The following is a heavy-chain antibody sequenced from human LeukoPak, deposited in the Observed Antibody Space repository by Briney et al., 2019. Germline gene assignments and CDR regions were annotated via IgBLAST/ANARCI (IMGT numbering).Heavy chain of an antibody. D-gene: IGHD2-8*01. V-gene: IGHV4-59*08. CDR1: GGSMYAHH. CDR3: ARHMYVDPVAFDI. CDR2: ILYTGST. J-gene: IGHJ3*02. Sequence: PSETLSLTCTVYGGSMYAHHWSWIRQSPGKGLEWIAYILYTGSTNYNPSLESRVIISADMSKNQFPLRLSSVTAADTAMYYCARHMYVDPVAFDIWGQGTMVTVSS.